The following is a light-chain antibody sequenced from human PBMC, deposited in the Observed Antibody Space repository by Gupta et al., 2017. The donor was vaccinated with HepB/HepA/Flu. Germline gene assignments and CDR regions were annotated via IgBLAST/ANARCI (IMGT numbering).Light chain of an antibody. CDR3: HQRSDWPWT. Sequence: EISLTQSPATLPLSQGERATISCRASQSININLAWYQQKPGQAPSLVMYEISNRATGIPARFSGSGSGTDFALTISSLEPEDFAVYYCHQRSDWPWTFGQGTKLEMK. V-gene: IGKV3-11*01. CDR1: QSININ. CDR2: EIS. J-gene: IGKJ1*01.